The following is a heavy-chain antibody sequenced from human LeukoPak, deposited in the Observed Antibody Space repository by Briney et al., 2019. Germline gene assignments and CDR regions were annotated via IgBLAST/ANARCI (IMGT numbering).Heavy chain of an antibody. CDR3: ARADVDTAMVTRVDAFDI. CDR1: GGSISSGGYY. CDR2: IYYSGST. V-gene: IGHV4-31*03. Sequence: PSQTLSLTCTASGGSISSGGYYWSWIRQHPGKGLEWIGYIYYSGSTYYNPSLKSRVTISVDTSKNQFSLKLSSVTAADTAVYYCARADVDTAMVTRVDAFDIWGQGTMVTVSS. D-gene: IGHD5-18*01. J-gene: IGHJ3*02.